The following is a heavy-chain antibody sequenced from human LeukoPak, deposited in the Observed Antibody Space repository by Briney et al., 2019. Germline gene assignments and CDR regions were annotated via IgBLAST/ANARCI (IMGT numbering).Heavy chain of an antibody. Sequence: GASVKVSCKASGYTFTAYYMHWVRQAPGQGPEWMGWINTNSGVTNYAQKFQDRVIMTSDTSISTAYMEFSRLRSDDTAMYYCARDLGVTVRPFSLFYWGQGTLVTVSS. J-gene: IGHJ4*02. D-gene: IGHD6-6*01. V-gene: IGHV1-2*02. CDR1: GYTFTAYY. CDR2: INTNSGVT. CDR3: ARDLGVTVRPFSLFY.